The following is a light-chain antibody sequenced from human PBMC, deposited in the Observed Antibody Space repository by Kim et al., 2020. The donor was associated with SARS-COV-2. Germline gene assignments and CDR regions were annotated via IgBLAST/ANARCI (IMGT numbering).Light chain of an antibody. V-gene: IGLV2-11*01. J-gene: IGLJ1*01. CDR3: CSYADKLHYV. CDR1: SSDVGRYNF. Sequence: QSALTQPRSVSGSPGQSVTISCTGTSSDVGRYNFVSWYQQHPGKAPKLILYDVTKRPSGVPDRFSGSKSGNTASLTISGLQAEDEADYCCCSYADKLHYVFGSGTKVTVL. CDR2: DVT.